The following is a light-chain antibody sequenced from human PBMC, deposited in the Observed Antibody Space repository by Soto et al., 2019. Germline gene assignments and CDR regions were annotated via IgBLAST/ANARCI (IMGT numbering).Light chain of an antibody. Sequence: VLTQSPSSLAVSLGERATVNCRSSQSVLDNSTNKSYLAWYQKKPGHPPKLLVHWASVRESGVPDRFSASGSATDFTLTINSLQAEDVAVYYCQTYYRVPLTFGGGTKVELK. CDR3: QTYYRVPLT. V-gene: IGKV4-1*01. CDR2: WAS. CDR1: QSVLDNSTNKSY. J-gene: IGKJ4*01.